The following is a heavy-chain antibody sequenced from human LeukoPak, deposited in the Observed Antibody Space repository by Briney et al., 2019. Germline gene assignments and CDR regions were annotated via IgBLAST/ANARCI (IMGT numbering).Heavy chain of an antibody. CDR1: GLSFSSYT. D-gene: IGHD2-2*01. Sequence: GGSLRLSCAPSGLSFSSYTIHWVRQAPGKGLEWVSSISSTSGYIHYADSVKGRFTISRDNAKNSLYLQMNSLRAEDTALYYCAKDGDPYCSSTSCHYFDYWGQGTLVTVSS. CDR3: AKDGDPYCSSTSCHYFDY. V-gene: IGHV3-21*04. J-gene: IGHJ4*02. CDR2: ISSTSGYI.